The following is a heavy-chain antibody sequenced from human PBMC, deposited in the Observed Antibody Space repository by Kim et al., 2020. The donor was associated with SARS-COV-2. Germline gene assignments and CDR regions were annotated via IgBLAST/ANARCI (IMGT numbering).Heavy chain of an antibody. CDR2: INSRSTTL. D-gene: IGHD2-21*02. Sequence: GGSLRLSCAASGFIFSSYELNWVRQAPGKGLEWVSYINSRSTTLYYADSVRGRFTISRDNAKNSLYLKMNSLRAEDTAIYYCAREGDHDAFDIWGLGTMVTVSS. CDR3: AREGDHDAFDI. V-gene: IGHV3-48*03. J-gene: IGHJ3*02. CDR1: GFIFSSYE.